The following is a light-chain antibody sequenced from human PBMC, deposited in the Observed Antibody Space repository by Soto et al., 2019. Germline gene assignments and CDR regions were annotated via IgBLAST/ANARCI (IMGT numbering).Light chain of an antibody. V-gene: IGLV1-44*01. CDR2: CNN. CDR1: SSNIGSNN. J-gene: IGLJ3*02. Sequence: QSVLTQPPSASGTPGQTVTISCSGTSSNIGSNNVTWYQQLPGRAPKLLIYCNNNRPSGVSDRFSGSKSGTPASLAISGLQAEDEADYYCTACTDSLTGWVFGGGTKLTVL. CDR3: TACTDSLTGWV.